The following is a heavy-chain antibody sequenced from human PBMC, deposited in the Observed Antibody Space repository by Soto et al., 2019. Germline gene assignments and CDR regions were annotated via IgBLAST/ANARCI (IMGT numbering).Heavy chain of an antibody. Sequence: GGSLRLSCAASGFTFSSYGMHWVRQAPGKGLEWVAVISYDGSNKYYADSVKGRFTISRDNSKNTLYLQMNSLRAEDTAVYYCAKGGEGQQLGFPPHYWGQGTLVTVSS. J-gene: IGHJ4*02. CDR1: GFTFSSYG. CDR3: AKGGEGQQLGFPPHY. V-gene: IGHV3-30*18. CDR2: ISYDGSNK. D-gene: IGHD6-13*01.